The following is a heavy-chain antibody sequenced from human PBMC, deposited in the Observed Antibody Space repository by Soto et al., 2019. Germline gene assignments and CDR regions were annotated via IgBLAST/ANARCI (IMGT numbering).Heavy chain of an antibody. V-gene: IGHV1-2*04. CDR3: AGRGAPEAPYYYYYGMDV. J-gene: IGHJ6*02. CDR1: GYTFTGYY. D-gene: IGHD3-16*01. CDR2: INPNSGGT. Sequence: ASVKVSCKASGYTFTGYYMHWVRQAPGQGLERMGWINPNSGGTNYAQKFQGWVTMTRDTSISTAYMELSRLRSDDTAVYYCAGRGAPEAPYYYYYGMDVWGQGTTVTVSS.